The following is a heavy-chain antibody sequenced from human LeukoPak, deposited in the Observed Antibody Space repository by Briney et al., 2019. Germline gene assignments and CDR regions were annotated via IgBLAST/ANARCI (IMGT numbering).Heavy chain of an antibody. CDR3: ARNPGQADYYYIDV. CDR2: INPNSGGT. Sequence: ASVKVSCKASGYTFTGYYMHWVRQAPGQGLEWMGWINPNSGGTNYAQKFQGRVTMTRDTSISTAYMELSRLRSDDTAVYYCARNPGQADYYYIDVWGKGTTVTISS. V-gene: IGHV1-2*02. CDR1: GYTFTGYY. J-gene: IGHJ6*03. D-gene: IGHD2-8*02.